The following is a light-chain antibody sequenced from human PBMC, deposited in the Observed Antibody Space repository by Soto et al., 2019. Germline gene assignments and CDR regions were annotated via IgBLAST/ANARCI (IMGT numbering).Light chain of an antibody. CDR3: QQRNNWPST. V-gene: IGKV3-15*01. J-gene: IGKJ5*01. CDR2: DAS. Sequence: EIVMTQSPATLSLSPGERATLSCRASQTIDNTLAWYQRKPGQAPRLLIYDASTRATGVPARFSGSGSGTDFTLTISSLQSEDFAVYYCQQRNNWPSTFGQGTRLEIK. CDR1: QTIDNT.